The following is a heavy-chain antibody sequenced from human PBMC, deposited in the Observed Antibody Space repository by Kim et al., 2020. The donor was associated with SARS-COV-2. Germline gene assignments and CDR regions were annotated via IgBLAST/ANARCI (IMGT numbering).Heavy chain of an antibody. J-gene: IGHJ6*02. CDR1: GFTFDDYA. CDR3: AKAPGGGDFWSGYWEPGGMDV. Sequence: GGSLRLSCAASGFTFDDYAMHWVRPATGKSLEWVSGSSWNSGSIGYADSVKGRFTISRDNAKNSLYLQMNSLRAEDTALYYCAKAPGGGDFWSGYWEPGGMDVWGQGTTVTVSS. D-gene: IGHD3-3*01. V-gene: IGHV3-9*01. CDR2: SSWNSGSI.